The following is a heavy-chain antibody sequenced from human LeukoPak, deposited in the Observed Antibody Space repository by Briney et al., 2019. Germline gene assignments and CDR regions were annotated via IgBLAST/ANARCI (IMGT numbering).Heavy chain of an antibody. CDR2: IYHSGST. CDR3: ARGEGSDEYNWFDP. V-gene: IGHV4-38-2*02. CDR1: GYSISSGYY. D-gene: IGHD1-26*01. J-gene: IGHJ5*02. Sequence: SETLSLTCTVSGYSISSGYYWSWIRQPPGKGLEWIGSIYHSGSTYHNPSLKSRVTISVDTSKNQFSLKLSSVTAADTAVYYCARGEGSDEYNWFDPWGQGTLVTVSS.